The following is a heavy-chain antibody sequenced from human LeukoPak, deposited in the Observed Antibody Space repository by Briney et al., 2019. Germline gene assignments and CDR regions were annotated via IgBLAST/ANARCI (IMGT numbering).Heavy chain of an antibody. CDR3: AKGTSGWYATSQDY. CDR2: ISGSGGST. D-gene: IGHD6-19*01. CDR1: GFTFSSYA. Sequence: GGSLRLSCAASGFTFSSYAMSGVRQAPGKGLDWVSAISGSGGSTYYADSVKGRFTISRDNSKNTLYLQMNGLRAEDTAVYYFAKGTSGWYATSQDYWGQGTLVTVSS. J-gene: IGHJ4*02. V-gene: IGHV3-23*01.